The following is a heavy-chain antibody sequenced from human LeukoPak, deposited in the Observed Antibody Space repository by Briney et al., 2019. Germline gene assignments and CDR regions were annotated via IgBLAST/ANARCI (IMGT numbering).Heavy chain of an antibody. CDR3: ARGSWDLYSHGPHWYSDL. J-gene: IGHJ2*01. D-gene: IGHD5-18*01. CDR2: FSATDGSA. CDR1: GFTFNTYA. Sequence: GGSLRLSCAASGFTFNTYAMTWVRQAPGKGLEWVSAFSATDGSAQYAESVKGRFTISRDNSKNSLYLQMDSLRAADTAVYYCARGSWDLYSHGPHWYSDLWGLGTLVIVSS. V-gene: IGHV3-23*01.